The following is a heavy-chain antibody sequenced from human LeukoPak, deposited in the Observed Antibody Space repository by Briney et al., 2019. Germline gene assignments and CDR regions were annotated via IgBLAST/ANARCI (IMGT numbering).Heavy chain of an antibody. CDR2: ISGSGGGT. V-gene: IGHV3-23*01. CDR3: ARGFESDPPYYDFWSGYYNRGYYYYGMDV. D-gene: IGHD3-3*01. J-gene: IGHJ6*02. CDR1: GFTFSSYA. Sequence: QPGGSLRLSCAASGFTFSSYAMSWVRQAPGKGLEWVSGISGSGGGTYYADSVKGRFTISRDNAKNTLYLQMNSLRAEDTAVYYCARGFESDPPYYDFWSGYYNRGYYYYGMDVWGQGTTVTVSS.